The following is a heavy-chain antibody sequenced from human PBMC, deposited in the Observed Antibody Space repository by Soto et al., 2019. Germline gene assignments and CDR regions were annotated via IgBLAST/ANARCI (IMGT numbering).Heavy chain of an antibody. J-gene: IGHJ4*02. V-gene: IGHV3-66*01. Sequence: GGSLRLSCAASGFTVSSTYMSWVRQAPGKGLEWVSVIYSGGGTYYADSVKGRFTISRDSSKNTLYLQMHSLRPEDTAVYYCAREESSVTPKVGHYFDYWGQGTLVTVSS. CDR3: AREESSVTPKVGHYFDY. CDR2: IYSGGGT. D-gene: IGHD4-17*01. CDR1: GFTVSSTY.